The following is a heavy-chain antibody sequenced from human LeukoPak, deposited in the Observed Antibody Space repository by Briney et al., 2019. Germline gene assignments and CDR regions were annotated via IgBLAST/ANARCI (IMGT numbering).Heavy chain of an antibody. CDR3: LRDSGLLSLDG. V-gene: IGHV3-7*04. J-gene: IGHJ2*01. CDR1: GFPFSVYW. CDR2: IKQDESAR. D-gene: IGHD3-10*01. Sequence: GGSLRLSCAASGFPFSVYWMSWVRQAPGKGLEWVANIKQDESARYYVDSVRGRFTISRDNAKSSVSLQMNSLRVDDTAVYYCLRDSGLLSLDGWGRGTLVTVSS.